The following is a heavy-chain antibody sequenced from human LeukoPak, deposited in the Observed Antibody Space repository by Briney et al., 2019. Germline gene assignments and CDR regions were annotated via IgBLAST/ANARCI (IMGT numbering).Heavy chain of an antibody. Sequence: ASVNVSCKASGYTFTSYYMHWVRQAPGQGLEWMGIINPIGGSTSYAQKFQGRVTMTRDTSISTAYMELSRLRSDDTGVYYCARVQYYGGNSDYWGQGTLVTVSS. CDR2: INPIGGST. CDR3: ARVQYYGGNSDY. CDR1: GYTFTSYY. D-gene: IGHD4-23*01. J-gene: IGHJ4*02. V-gene: IGHV1-46*01.